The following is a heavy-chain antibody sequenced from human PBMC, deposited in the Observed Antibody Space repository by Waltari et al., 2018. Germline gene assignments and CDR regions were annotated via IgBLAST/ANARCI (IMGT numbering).Heavy chain of an antibody. CDR2: IDSGGSET. Sequence: EVQLVESGGVLVHPGGSLRLSCAASGFTFGNFWLHWVRQAPGKGLVWVSRIDSGGSETSYAGSVKGRFTISRDNTKNTLYLQMNSLRGEDTGVYYCARDLYDTGSGDYPGRDFWGQGTLVTVAS. J-gene: IGHJ4*02. D-gene: IGHD1-26*01. CDR3: ARDLYDTGSGDYPGRDF. V-gene: IGHV3-74*01. CDR1: GFTFGNFW.